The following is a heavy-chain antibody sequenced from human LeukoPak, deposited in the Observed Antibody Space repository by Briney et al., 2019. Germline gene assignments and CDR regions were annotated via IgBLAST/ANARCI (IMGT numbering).Heavy chain of an antibody. D-gene: IGHD4-17*01. V-gene: IGHV3-21*01. Sequence: GGSLRLSCAASGFTFSSYSMNWVRQAPGKGLEWDSSINSSSSYIYYADSVKGRFTISRDNAKNSLYLQMNSLRAEDTAVYYCARDTTVTILFDYWGQGTLVTVSS. CDR2: INSSSSYI. CDR3: ARDTTVTILFDY. CDR1: GFTFSSYS. J-gene: IGHJ4*02.